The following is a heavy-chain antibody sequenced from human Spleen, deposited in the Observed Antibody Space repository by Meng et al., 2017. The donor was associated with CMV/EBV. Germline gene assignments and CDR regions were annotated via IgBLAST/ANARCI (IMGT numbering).Heavy chain of an antibody. Sequence: ASVKVSCKASGYTFTSYDINWVRQATGQGLEWMGWMNPNSGNTGYAQKFQGRVTITRNTSISTAYMELSSLRSEDTAVYYCARGRHDTDAFDIWGQGTRVTVSS. CDR1: GYTFTSYD. J-gene: IGHJ3*02. CDR3: ARGRHDTDAFDI. V-gene: IGHV1-8*03. CDR2: MNPNSGNT.